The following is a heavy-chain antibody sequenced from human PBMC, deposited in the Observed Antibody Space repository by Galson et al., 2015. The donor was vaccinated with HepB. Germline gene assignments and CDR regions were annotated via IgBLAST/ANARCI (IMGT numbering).Heavy chain of an antibody. Sequence: SLRLSCAASGFTVSNNYMSWVRQAPGKGLEWVSVIYSGGSTYYADSVKGRFTISRDNSKNTLYLQTNSLRAEDTAVYYCARDRGSSWHRAEYFQHWGQGTLVTVSS. J-gene: IGHJ1*01. D-gene: IGHD6-13*01. V-gene: IGHV3-66*01. CDR3: ARDRGSSWHRAEYFQH. CDR1: GFTVSNNY. CDR2: IYSGGST.